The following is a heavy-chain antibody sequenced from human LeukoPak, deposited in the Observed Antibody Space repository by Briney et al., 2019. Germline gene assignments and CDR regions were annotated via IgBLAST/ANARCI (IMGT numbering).Heavy chain of an antibody. D-gene: IGHD6-13*01. V-gene: IGHV3-30*03. CDR3: ATDRGFGSSWIEGFDY. J-gene: IGHJ4*02. CDR1: GFTFSSYG. Sequence: GGSLRLSCAASGFTFSSYGMHWVRQAPGKGLEWVAVISYDGSNKYYADSVKGRFTISRDNSKNTLYLQMNSLRADDTAVYYCATDRGFGSSWIEGFDYWGQGTLVTVSS. CDR2: ISYDGSNK.